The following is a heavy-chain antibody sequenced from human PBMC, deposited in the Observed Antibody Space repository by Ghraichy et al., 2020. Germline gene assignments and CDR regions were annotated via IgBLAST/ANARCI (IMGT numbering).Heavy chain of an antibody. CDR1: GGSISSYY. CDR2: IYYNGNT. J-gene: IGHJ6*03. Sequence: SETLSLTCTVSGGSISSYYWNWIRQPPGRGLEWIGYIYYNGNTNYNPSLKSRVTISKDTSNNQFSLRLSSVTAADTAVYYCARGLNSGLYYYYYYMDVWGKGTTVTVSS. V-gene: IGHV4-59*01. D-gene: IGHD1-26*01. CDR3: ARGLNSGLYYYYYYMDV.